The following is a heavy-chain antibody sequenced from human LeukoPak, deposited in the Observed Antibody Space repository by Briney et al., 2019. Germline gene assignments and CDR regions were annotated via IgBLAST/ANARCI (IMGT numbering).Heavy chain of an antibody. CDR2: ISGSGGRP. CDR3: AKRGVVIRVILVGFHKEAYYFDS. D-gene: IGHD3-22*01. V-gene: IGHV3-23*01. Sequence: SGGSLRLSCAVSGVNLSNYGMSWVRQAPGKGLEWVAGISGSGGRPNYADSVKGRFTISRDNPKNTLYLQMNSLRAEDTAVYFCAKRGVVIRVILVGFHKEAYYFDSWGQGALVTVSS. J-gene: IGHJ4*02. CDR1: GVNLSNYG.